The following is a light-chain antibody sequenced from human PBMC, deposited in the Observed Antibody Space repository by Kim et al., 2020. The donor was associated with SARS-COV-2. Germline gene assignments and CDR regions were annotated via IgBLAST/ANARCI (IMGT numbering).Light chain of an antibody. J-gene: IGLJ3*02. CDR2: DNS. Sequence: KTVTISWTRTSGSIATNYLQWYQQRPGSSPTTLIYDNSERPSGVPDRFSGSIDTSSNSASLTISGLKTEDEADYYCQSFDSSNEGVFGGGTQLTVL. CDR3: QSFDSSNEGV. V-gene: IGLV6-57*01. CDR1: SGSIATNY.